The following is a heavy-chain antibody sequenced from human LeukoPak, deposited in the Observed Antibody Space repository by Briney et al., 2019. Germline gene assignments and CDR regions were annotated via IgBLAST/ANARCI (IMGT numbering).Heavy chain of an antibody. CDR1: GGSISSYY. J-gene: IGHJ5*02. D-gene: IGHD1-26*01. CDR3: ARVLRIVGADNWFDP. CDR2: IYTSGST. V-gene: IGHV4-4*07. Sequence: SETLSLTCTVSGGSISSYYWSWIRQPAGKGLEWIGRIYTSGSTNYNPSIKSRVTMSVDTSKNQFSLKLSSVTAADTAVYYCARVLRIVGADNWFDPWGQGTLVTVSS.